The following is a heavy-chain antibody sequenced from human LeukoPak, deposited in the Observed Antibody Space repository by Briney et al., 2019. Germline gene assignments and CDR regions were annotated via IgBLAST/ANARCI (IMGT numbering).Heavy chain of an antibody. V-gene: IGHV4-39*01. CDR1: GGSISSSSYY. CDR2: IYYSGST. Sequence: PSETLSLTCTVSGGSISSSSYYWGWIRQPPGKGLEWIGSIYYSGSTYYNPSLKSRVTISVDTSKNQFSLKLSSVTAADTAVYYCARHYDSSGYYYQNPFDYWGQGTLVTVSS. J-gene: IGHJ4*02. CDR3: ARHYDSSGYYYQNPFDY. D-gene: IGHD3-22*01.